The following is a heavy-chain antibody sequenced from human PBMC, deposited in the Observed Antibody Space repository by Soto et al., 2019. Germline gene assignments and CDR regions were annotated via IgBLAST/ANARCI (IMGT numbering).Heavy chain of an antibody. Sequence: QVQLQESGPGLVKPSQTLSLTCTVSGGSISSGGYYWSWIRQHPGKGLEWIGYIYYSGSTYYNPSLKSRVTISVDTSKNQFSPKLSSVTAADTAVYYCARGEDIVATSHHLRGGMDVWGQGTTVTVSS. CDR1: GGSISSGGYY. D-gene: IGHD5-12*01. J-gene: IGHJ6*02. CDR3: ARGEDIVATSHHLRGGMDV. CDR2: IYYSGST. V-gene: IGHV4-31*03.